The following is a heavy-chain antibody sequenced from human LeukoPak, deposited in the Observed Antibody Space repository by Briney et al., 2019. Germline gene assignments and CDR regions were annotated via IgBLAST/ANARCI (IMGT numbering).Heavy chain of an antibody. V-gene: IGHV4-59*02. CDR2: VHYSGST. D-gene: IGHD1-26*01. Sequence: GSLRLSCAASGFTVSNNYMSWTRQPPGKGLEWIGYVHYSGSTNYNPSLKSRVTISVDTSKNQFSLKLSSVTAADTAVYYCARGWQFVGPWGQGTLVTVSS. CDR1: GFTVSNNY. CDR3: ARGWQFVGP. J-gene: IGHJ4*02.